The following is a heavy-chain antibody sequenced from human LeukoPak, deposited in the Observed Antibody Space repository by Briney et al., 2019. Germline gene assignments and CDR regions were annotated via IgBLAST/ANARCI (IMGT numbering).Heavy chain of an antibody. CDR2: IGGSGGST. J-gene: IGHJ4*02. CDR3: AKLYSGSYRGYFDD. V-gene: IGHV3-23*01. Sequence: PGGSLRLSCAASGFTFSSYAMSWVRQAPGKGLEWVSTIGGSGGSTYYSDSVKGRFTISRDNSKNTLYLQMNSLRAEDTAVYYCAKLYSGSYRGYFDDWGQGTLVTVFS. D-gene: IGHD1-26*01. CDR1: GFTFSSYA.